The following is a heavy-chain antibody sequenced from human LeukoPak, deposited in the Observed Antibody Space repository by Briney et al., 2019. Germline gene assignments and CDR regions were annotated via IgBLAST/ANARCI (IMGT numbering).Heavy chain of an antibody. V-gene: IGHV3-30*01. CDR1: GFTFGSHA. J-gene: IGHJ4*02. D-gene: IGHD4-11*01. CDR2: ISDDGRDK. Sequence: GGSLRLSCAASGFTFGSHAFHWVRQAPGKGLEWVAGISDDGRDKFYAESVKGRFTVSRDNSKNSVYVQMTSLRREDTAVYYCARGGRATVTTLGYWGQGTLVTVSS. CDR3: ARGGRATVTTLGY.